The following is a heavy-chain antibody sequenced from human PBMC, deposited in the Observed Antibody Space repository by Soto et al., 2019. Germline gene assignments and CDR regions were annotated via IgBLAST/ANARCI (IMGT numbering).Heavy chain of an antibody. D-gene: IGHD3-22*01. Sequence: QITLKESGSTLVKPTQTLTLTCTFSGFSFTTSGVAVGWIRQPPGKALEWLAVIYWDDDKRYSPSLKNRLAITRDTSKNLVVLTMTNMDPVDTATYFCAHRMTSYYDNSAYYAPFDYWGQGTLVTVSS. CDR3: AHRMTSYYDNSAYYAPFDY. V-gene: IGHV2-5*02. CDR2: IYWDDDK. CDR1: GFSFTTSGVA. J-gene: IGHJ4*02.